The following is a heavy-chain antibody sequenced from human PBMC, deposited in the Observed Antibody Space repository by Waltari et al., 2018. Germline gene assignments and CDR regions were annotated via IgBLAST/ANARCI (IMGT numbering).Heavy chain of an antibody. CDR1: GAAISNDNW. V-gene: IGHV4-4*02. Sequence: QVHLQESGPGLVKPSGNLSRTCAVSGAAISNDNWWSWVRPPPGKGLEWIGEIYHSGGTHYNPALKSRVIISVDKSKNQFAVEVTSVSAADTAVYYCAMHSDWAIDHWGQGTLVTVSS. D-gene: IGHD6-19*01. CDR2: IYHSGGT. CDR3: AMHSDWAIDH. J-gene: IGHJ4*02.